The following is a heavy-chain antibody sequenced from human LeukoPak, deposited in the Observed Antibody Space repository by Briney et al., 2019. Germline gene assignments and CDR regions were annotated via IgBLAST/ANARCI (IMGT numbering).Heavy chain of an antibody. CDR3: ARDPAAAEY. CDR2: IYPRGST. V-gene: IGHV4-30-2*01. CDR1: GGSISSGSYS. Sequence: PSETLSIICAVSGGSISSGSYSWSWIRQPPGKGLEWIGYIYPRGSTYYNPSLKSRVILSLDKSANQFSLNLSSVTAADTAVYYCARDPAAAEYWGQGTLVTVSS. D-gene: IGHD6-13*01. J-gene: IGHJ4*02.